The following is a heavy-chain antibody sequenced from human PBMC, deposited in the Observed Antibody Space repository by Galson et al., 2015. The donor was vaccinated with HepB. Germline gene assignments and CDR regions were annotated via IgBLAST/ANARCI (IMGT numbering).Heavy chain of an antibody. CDR3: ARYEGQYSSGWYGEYAFAI. D-gene: IGHD6-19*01. Sequence: SVRLSCAASGFTFSSYAMHWVRQAPGKGLEWVAVISYDGSNKYYADSVKGRFTISRDNSKNTLYLKMNSLRAEDTDVYYCARYEGQYSSGWYGEYAFAIWGQGTMVTVSS. V-gene: IGHV3-30-3*01. CDR1: GFTFSSYA. CDR2: ISYDGSNK. J-gene: IGHJ3*02.